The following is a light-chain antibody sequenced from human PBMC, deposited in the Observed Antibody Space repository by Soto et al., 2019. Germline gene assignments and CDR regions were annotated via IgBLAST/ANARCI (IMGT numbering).Light chain of an antibody. V-gene: IGKV3-20*01. CDR2: GAS. CDR3: QQYGSSRT. CDR1: QSVSSSY. Sequence: IVLTQSPGTLSLSPGERATLSCRASQSVSSSYLAWYQQKPGQAPRLLIYGASSRATGIPDRFSGSGSGTDFTLNISRLEPEDFAVYYCQQYGSSRTFGQGTKVDIX. J-gene: IGKJ1*01.